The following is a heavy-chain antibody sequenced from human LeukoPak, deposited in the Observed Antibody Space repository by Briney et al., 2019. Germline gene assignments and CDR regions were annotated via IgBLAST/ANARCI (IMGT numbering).Heavy chain of an antibody. D-gene: IGHD7-27*01. J-gene: IGHJ2*01. CDR1: GFTFSIPW. V-gene: IGHV3-74*01. CDR2: VTSDGSTT. Sequence: GGSLRLSCAASGFTFSIPWMHWVRHAPGKGLVWASHVTSDGSTTVYADSVKGRFTISRDNAKNTLYLQMNSLRVEDTAVYYCATGALGQSYFDLWGRGTLVTVSS. CDR3: ATGALGQSYFDL.